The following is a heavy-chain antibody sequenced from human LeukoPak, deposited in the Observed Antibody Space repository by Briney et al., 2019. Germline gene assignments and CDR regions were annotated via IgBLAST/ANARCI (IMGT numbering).Heavy chain of an antibody. CDR3: ANDASRGYDPYFDY. V-gene: IGHV3-30*18. Sequence: QSGGSLRLSCAASGFTFSSYGMHWVRQAPGKGLEWVAVISYDGSNKYYADSVKGRFTISRDNSKNTLYLQMNSLRAEDTAVYYCANDASRGYDPYFDYWGQGTLVTVSS. D-gene: IGHD5-12*01. CDR2: ISYDGSNK. J-gene: IGHJ4*02. CDR1: GFTFSSYG.